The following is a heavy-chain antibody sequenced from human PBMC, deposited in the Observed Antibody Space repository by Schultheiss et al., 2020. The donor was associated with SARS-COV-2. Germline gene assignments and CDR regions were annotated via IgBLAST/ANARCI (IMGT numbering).Heavy chain of an antibody. CDR3: ASYLHGRWELLLQH. CDR1: GFTFSSYA. D-gene: IGHD2-15*01. Sequence: GGSLRLSCAASGFTFSSYAMSWVRQAPGKGLEWVAVISYDGTNKYYADSVKGRFTISRDNSKNTLYLQMNSLRAEDTAVYYCASYLHGRWELLLQHWGQGTLVTVSS. V-gene: IGHV3-30-3*01. CDR2: ISYDGTNK. J-gene: IGHJ1*01.